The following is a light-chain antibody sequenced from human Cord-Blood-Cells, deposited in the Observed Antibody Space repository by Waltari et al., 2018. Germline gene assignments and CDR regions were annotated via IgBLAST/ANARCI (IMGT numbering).Light chain of an antibody. V-gene: IGLV3-10*01. Sequence: SSALTQPPSVSVSPGQTARNTCSGDALPKQYAYWYQQKSGQAPVLVIYEESKRPPGIPGRFSGSSSGTMATLTISGAQVEDEADYYCYSTDSSGNHRGVFGGGTKLTVL. CDR2: EES. J-gene: IGLJ3*02. CDR1: ALPKQY. CDR3: YSTDSSGNHRGV.